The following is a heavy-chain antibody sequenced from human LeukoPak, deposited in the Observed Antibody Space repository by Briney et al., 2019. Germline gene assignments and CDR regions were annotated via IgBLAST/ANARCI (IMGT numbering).Heavy chain of an antibody. CDR3: ARLYCSSTSCYHFDY. D-gene: IGHD2-2*01. CDR2: IYHSGST. CDR1: GYSISSGYY. J-gene: IGHJ4*02. V-gene: IGHV4-38-2*01. Sequence: PSETLSLTCAVSGYSISSGYYWGWIQQPPGKGLEWIGSIYHSGSTYYNPSLKSRVTISVDTSKNQFSLKLSSVTAADTAVYYCARLYCSSTSCYHFDYWGQGTLVTVSS.